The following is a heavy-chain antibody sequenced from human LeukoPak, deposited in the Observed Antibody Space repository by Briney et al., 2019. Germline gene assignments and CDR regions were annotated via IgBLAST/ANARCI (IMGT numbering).Heavy chain of an antibody. D-gene: IGHD3-22*01. CDR1: GYSISSGYY. CDR3: ARHGANDSSGYPFRLFDY. J-gene: IGHJ4*02. Sequence: SETLSLTCTVSGYSISSGYYWGWIRQPPGKGLEWIGSIYHSGSTYYNPSLKSRVTISVDTSKNQFSLKLSSVTAADTAVYYCARHGANDSSGYPFRLFDYWGQGTLVTVSS. V-gene: IGHV4-38-2*02. CDR2: IYHSGST.